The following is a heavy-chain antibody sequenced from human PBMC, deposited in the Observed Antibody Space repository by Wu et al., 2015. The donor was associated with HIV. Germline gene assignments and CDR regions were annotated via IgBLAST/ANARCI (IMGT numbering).Heavy chain of an antibody. Sequence: QVQLVQSGAEVKKPGSSVKVSCKASGGTFSTYAISWVRQAPGQGLEWMGGIIPIYGTANYAQKFQGRVTIIADESTKKAYMELTSLTSEDTAVYYCAADDDNGWLRLWGQGNAGHRLL. V-gene: IGHV1-69*12. D-gene: IGHD5-12*01. CDR3: AADDDNGWLRL. CDR1: GGTFSTYA. CDR2: IIPIYGTA. J-gene: IGHJ4*02.